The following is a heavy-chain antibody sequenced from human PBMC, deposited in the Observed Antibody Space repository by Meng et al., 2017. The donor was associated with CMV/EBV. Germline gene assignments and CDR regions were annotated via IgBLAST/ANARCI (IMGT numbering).Heavy chain of an antibody. CDR3: ARSRIQLWLHHYYYGMDV. CDR2: INPNTNGT. V-gene: IGHV1-2*02. D-gene: IGHD5-18*01. CDR1: GYTFTGYY. Sequence: ASVKVSCKGSGYTFTGYYLHWVRQAPGQGLEWMGWINPNTNGTNYAQKFQGRVTMTRDTSISTAYMELSRLRSDDTAVYYCARSRIQLWLHHYYYGMDVWGQGTTVTVSS. J-gene: IGHJ6*02.